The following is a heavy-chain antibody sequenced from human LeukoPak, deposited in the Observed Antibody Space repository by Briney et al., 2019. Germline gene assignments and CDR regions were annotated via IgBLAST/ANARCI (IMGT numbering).Heavy chain of an antibody. V-gene: IGHV1-69*13. Sequence: GASVKVSCKASGGTFSSYAISWVRQAPGQGLEWMGGIIPIFGTANCAQKSQGRVTITADESTSTAYMELSSLRSEDTAVYYCARESIAAAGTPGGLVWFDPWGQGTLVTVSS. J-gene: IGHJ5*02. CDR2: IIPIFGTA. CDR1: GGTFSSYA. CDR3: ARESIAAAGTPGGLVWFDP. D-gene: IGHD6-13*01.